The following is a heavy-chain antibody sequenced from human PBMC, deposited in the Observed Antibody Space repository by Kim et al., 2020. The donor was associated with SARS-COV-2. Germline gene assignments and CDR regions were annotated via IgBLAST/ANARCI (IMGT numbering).Heavy chain of an antibody. CDR2: INHSGST. CDR3: ARAGGRSGAFDI. V-gene: IGHV4-34*01. J-gene: IGHJ3*02. Sequence: SETLSLTCAVYGGSFSGYYWSWIRQPPGKGLEWIGEINHSGSTNYNPSLKSRVTISVDTSKNQFSLKLSSVTAADTAVYYCARAGGRSGAFDIWGQGTMVTISS. CDR1: GGSFSGYY. D-gene: IGHD3-10*01.